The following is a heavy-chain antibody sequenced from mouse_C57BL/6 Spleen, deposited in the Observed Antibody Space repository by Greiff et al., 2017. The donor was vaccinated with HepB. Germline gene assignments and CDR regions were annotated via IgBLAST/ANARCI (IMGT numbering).Heavy chain of an antibody. CDR3: ARATTVVANFDY. D-gene: IGHD1-1*01. Sequence: QVHVKQSGAELARPGASVKLSCKASGYTFTSYGISWVKQRTGQGLEWIGEIYPRSGNTYYNEKFKGKATLTADKSSSTAYMELRSLTSEDSAVYFCARATTVVANFDYWGQGTTLTVSS. J-gene: IGHJ2*01. V-gene: IGHV1-81*01. CDR2: IYPRSGNT. CDR1: GYTFTSYG.